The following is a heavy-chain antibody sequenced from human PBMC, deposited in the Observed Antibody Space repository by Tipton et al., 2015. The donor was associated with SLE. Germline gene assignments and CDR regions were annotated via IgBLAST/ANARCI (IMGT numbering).Heavy chain of an antibody. Sequence: SLRFSCAASGFTFSSYSMNWVRQAPGKGLEWVSSISSSSSYIYYADSVKGRFTISRDNAKNSLYLQMNSLRAEDTAVYYCARDCCDSSGYYPGYFDYWGQGTLVTVSS. V-gene: IGHV3-21*03. D-gene: IGHD3-22*01. CDR3: ARDCCDSSGYYPGYFDY. J-gene: IGHJ4*02. CDR1: GFTFSSYS. CDR2: ISSSSSYI.